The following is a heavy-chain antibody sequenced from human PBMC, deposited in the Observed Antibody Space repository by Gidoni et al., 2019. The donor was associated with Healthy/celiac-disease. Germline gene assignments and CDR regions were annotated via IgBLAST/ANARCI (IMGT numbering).Heavy chain of an antibody. J-gene: IGHJ4*02. CDR3: ARLETVLDGYPEYYFDY. CDR1: GYSFTSYW. CDR2: IYPGDSDT. V-gene: IGHV5-51*01. Sequence: EVQLVQSGAEVKKPGESLKISCTGSGYSFTSYWIGWVRQMPGKGLEWMGIIYPGDSDTRYSPSFQGQVTISADKSISTAYLQWSSLKASDTAMYYCARLETVLDGYPEYYFDYWGQGTLVTVSS. D-gene: IGHD2-21*01.